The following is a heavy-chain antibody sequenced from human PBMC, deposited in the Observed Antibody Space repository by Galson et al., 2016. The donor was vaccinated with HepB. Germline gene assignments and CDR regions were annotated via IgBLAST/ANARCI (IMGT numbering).Heavy chain of an antibody. CDR1: GFTFSNYP. D-gene: IGHD2-2*01. V-gene: IGHV3-30-3*01. CDR2: ISYDGSTK. Sequence: SLRLSCAASGFTFSNYPMHWVRQAPGKGLEWVAVISYDGSTKYYADSVKGRFTSSRDNSKNTLYLQMHSLRAEDTAVYYCARDVSPYASPPDYWGQGTLVTVSS. J-gene: IGHJ4*02. CDR3: ARDVSPYASPPDY.